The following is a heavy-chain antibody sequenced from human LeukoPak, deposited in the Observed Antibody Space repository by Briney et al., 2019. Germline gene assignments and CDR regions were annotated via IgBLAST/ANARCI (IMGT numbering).Heavy chain of an antibody. V-gene: IGHV3-33*01. D-gene: IGHD7-27*01. J-gene: IGHJ2*01. CDR3: TRGNVGIGFYWYFDL. CDR2: IWYDGSNK. Sequence: PGGSLRLSCAASAFTFSSYGMHWVRQAPGKGLEWVAVIWYDGSNKYYADSVKGRFTISRDNSKNMLYLQMNSLRVDDTAVYYCTRGNVGIGFYWYFDLWGRGTLVTVSS. CDR1: AFTFSSYG.